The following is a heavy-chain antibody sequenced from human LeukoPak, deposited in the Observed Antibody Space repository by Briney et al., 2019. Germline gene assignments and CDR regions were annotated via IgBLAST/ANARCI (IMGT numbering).Heavy chain of an antibody. CDR3: AKDQGYSSAWYSRDGFDM. D-gene: IGHD6-19*01. Sequence: AGGSLRLSCAASGFTFSSYAISWVRQAPGKGLEWVSAISKSGDSTFYADSVKGRFAISRDNSQNTLYVQMNSLRAEDTAVYYCAKDQGYSSAWYSRDGFDMWGQGTMVTVSS. CDR2: ISKSGDST. J-gene: IGHJ3*02. V-gene: IGHV3-23*01. CDR1: GFTFSSYA.